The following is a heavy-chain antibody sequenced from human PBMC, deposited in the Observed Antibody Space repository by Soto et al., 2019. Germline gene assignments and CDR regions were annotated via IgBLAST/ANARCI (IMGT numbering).Heavy chain of an antibody. D-gene: IGHD3-10*01. CDR2: ISAYTGDT. Sequence: QVQLVQSGTEVKKPGASVKVSCKASGYSFDTYSITWVRQAPGQGLEWLGWISAYTGDTDSARILQGRFSITTDTSPRTAYMELRGLRFDDTAVYYCARDRWVGESKYFAHWGQGTLVAVSS. V-gene: IGHV1-18*01. J-gene: IGHJ4*02. CDR1: GYSFDTYS. CDR3: ARDRWVGESKYFAH.